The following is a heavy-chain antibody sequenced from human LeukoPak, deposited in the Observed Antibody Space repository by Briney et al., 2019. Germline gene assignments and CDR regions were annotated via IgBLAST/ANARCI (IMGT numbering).Heavy chain of an antibody. CDR2: LYSGGSI. J-gene: IGHJ4*02. Sequence: PGGSLRLSCAGSGFTVSSSYMSWVRQAPGKGLEWVSVLYSGGSIFYADSVKGRFTISRDISKNMPYLQMNSLRADDTAVYYCARGAISSWYEDWGQGTLVTVSS. CDR1: GFTVSSSY. D-gene: IGHD6-13*01. V-gene: IGHV3-66*01. CDR3: ARGAISSWYED.